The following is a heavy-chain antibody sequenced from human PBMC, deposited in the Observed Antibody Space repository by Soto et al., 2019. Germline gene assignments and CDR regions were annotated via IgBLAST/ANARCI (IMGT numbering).Heavy chain of an antibody. J-gene: IGHJ6*02. CDR1: GFTFSSYG. Sequence: GGSLRLSCAASGFTFSSYGMHWVRQAPGKGLEWVAVIWYDGSNKYYADSVKGRFTISRDNSKNTLYLQMNSLRAEDTAVYYCARVDGDYAPYYYYGMDVWGQGTTVTVSS. D-gene: IGHD4-17*01. CDR2: IWYDGSNK. CDR3: ARVDGDYAPYYYYGMDV. V-gene: IGHV3-33*01.